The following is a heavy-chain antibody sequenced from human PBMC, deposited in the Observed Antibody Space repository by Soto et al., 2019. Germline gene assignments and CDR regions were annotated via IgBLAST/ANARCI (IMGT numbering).Heavy chain of an antibody. CDR1: GFSLSTSGVG. V-gene: IGHV2-5*01. Sequence: SGPTLVNPTQTLTLTCTFSGFSLSTSGVGVGWIRQPPGKALEWLALIYWNDDKRYSPSLKSRLTITKDTSKNQVVLTMANMDPVDTATYYCAQDWAPGDIFDYWGQGTLVTVSS. CDR2: IYWNDDK. J-gene: IGHJ4*02. D-gene: IGHD3-10*01. CDR3: AQDWAPGDIFDY.